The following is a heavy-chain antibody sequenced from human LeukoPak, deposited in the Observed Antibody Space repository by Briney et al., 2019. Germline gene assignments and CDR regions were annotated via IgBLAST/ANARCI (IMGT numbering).Heavy chain of an antibody. Sequence: PSETLSLTCSVSGASISSHYWSWIRQPPGKGLEWLGYIYHSGSTEYNPSLKGRITLSLDTSKNQLSLKLTSVTAADTAVYFCARERRDGYNYVDYWGQGTLVTVSS. CDR2: IYHSGST. D-gene: IGHD5-24*01. CDR1: GASISSHY. V-gene: IGHV4-59*11. CDR3: ARERRDGYNYVDY. J-gene: IGHJ4*02.